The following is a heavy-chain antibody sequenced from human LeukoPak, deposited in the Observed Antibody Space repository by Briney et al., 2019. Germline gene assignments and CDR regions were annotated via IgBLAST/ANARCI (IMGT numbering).Heavy chain of an antibody. CDR3: ARDYYDSSGYNGRPDAFDI. V-gene: IGHV4-59*01. Sequence: SETLSLTCTASGGSISSYYWSWIRQPPGKGLEWIGYIYYSGSTNYNPSLKSRVTISVDTSKNQFSLKLSSVTAADTAVYYCARDYYDSSGYNGRPDAFDIWGQGTMVTVSS. CDR1: GGSISSYY. J-gene: IGHJ3*02. D-gene: IGHD3-22*01. CDR2: IYYSGST.